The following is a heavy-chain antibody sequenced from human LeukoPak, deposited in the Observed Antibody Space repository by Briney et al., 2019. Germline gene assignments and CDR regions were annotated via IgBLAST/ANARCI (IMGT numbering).Heavy chain of an antibody. J-gene: IGHJ4*02. CDR1: GGTFSSYA. CDR3: ASLVVAATPFDY. V-gene: IGHV1-69*04. D-gene: IGHD2-15*01. Sequence: SVKVSCKASGGTFSSYAISWVRQAPGQGLEWMGRIIPILGIANYAQKFQGRVTITADKSTSTAYMELSSLRSEDTAVCYCASLVVAATPFDYWGQGTLVTVSS. CDR2: IIPILGIA.